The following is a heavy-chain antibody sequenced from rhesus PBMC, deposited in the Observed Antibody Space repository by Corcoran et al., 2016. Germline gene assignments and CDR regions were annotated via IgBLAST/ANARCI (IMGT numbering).Heavy chain of an antibody. Sequence: QLQLQESGPGLVKPSETLSLTCAVSGVSISSDYWSWIRQPPGKGLEWIGRISGGGGAPHYHPSLKVRVTISTDTSKNQFSLELSSVTAADTAVYYCARGWLAAGPRLDVWGRGVLVTVSS. CDR1: GVSISSDY. CDR3: ARGWLAAGPRLDV. D-gene: IGHD6-13*01. CDR2: ISGGGGAP. J-gene: IGHJ5-2*02. V-gene: IGHV4-173*01.